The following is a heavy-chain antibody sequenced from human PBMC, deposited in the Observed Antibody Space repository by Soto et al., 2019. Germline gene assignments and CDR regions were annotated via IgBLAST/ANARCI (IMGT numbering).Heavy chain of an antibody. CDR1: GSPLTRYN. J-gene: IGHJ4*02. Sequence: SETLSPTCPHSGSPLTRYNPMSNRPPPGKGLEWIGYIYYSGSTNYNPSLKSRVTISVDTSKNQFTLKLSSVTAADTAVYYCARHGPLAAAGTVFDYWGQGTLVTVSS. D-gene: IGHD6-13*01. V-gene: IGHV4-59*08. CDR2: IYYSGST. CDR3: ARHGPLAAAGTVFDY.